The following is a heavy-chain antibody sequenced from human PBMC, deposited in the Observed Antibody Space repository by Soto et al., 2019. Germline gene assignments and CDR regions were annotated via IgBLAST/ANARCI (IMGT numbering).Heavy chain of an antibody. Sequence: TSVKVSCKVSGYTLTELSMHWVRQAPGKGLEWMGGFDPEDGETIYAQKFQGRVTMTEDTSTDTAYMELSSLRSEDTAVYYCATDRADYYGSGSYINWFDPWGQGTLVTVSS. CDR2: FDPEDGET. D-gene: IGHD3-10*01. CDR3: ATDRADYYGSGSYINWFDP. CDR1: GYTLTELS. J-gene: IGHJ5*02. V-gene: IGHV1-24*01.